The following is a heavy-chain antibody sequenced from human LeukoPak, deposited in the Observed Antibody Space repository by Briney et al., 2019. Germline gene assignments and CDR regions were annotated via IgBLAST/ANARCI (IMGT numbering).Heavy chain of an antibody. D-gene: IGHD3-22*01. CDR2: ISSSGSTI. V-gene: IGHV3-48*03. CDR1: GFTFSSYE. J-gene: IGHJ4*02. Sequence: PGGSLRLSCTASGFTFSSYEMNWVRQAPGKGLKWVSYISSSGSTIYYADSVKGRFTVSRDNAKNSLYLQMNSLRAEDTAVYYCASDLSMIPYYWGQGTLVTVSS. CDR3: ASDLSMIPYY.